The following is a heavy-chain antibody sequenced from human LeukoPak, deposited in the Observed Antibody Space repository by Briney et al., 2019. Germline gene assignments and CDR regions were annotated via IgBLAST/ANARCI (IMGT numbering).Heavy chain of an antibody. Sequence: GGSLRLSCAASGITFSSYWMSWVRQAPGKGLEWVANIKQDGSEKYYVDSVKGRFTISRDNAKNSLYLQMNSLRAEDTAVYYCARDLEGHICYFDYWGQGTLATVSS. CDR3: ARDLEGHICYFDY. V-gene: IGHV3-7*01. CDR2: IKQDGSEK. CDR1: GITFSSYW. D-gene: IGHD2-21*01. J-gene: IGHJ4*02.